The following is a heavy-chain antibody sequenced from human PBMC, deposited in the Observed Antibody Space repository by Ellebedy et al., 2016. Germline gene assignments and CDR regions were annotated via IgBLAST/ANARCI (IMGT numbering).Heavy chain of an antibody. J-gene: IGHJ4*02. CDR2: IEFDGVSQ. CDR1: GFIFSNYA. Sequence: GGSLRLSCAASGFIFSNYAMHWVRQAPGKGLEWVAVIEFDGVSQFYGDSVQGRFTISRDNSKNTLYLQMNNLRPEDTAMYYCARGDSGSYLDYWGQGTLLTVSS. D-gene: IGHD1-26*01. V-gene: IGHV3-30*04. CDR3: ARGDSGSYLDY.